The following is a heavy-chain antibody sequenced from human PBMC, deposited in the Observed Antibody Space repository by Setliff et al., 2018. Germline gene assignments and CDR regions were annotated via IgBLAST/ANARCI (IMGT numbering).Heavy chain of an antibody. CDR3: ARTCSGSGCYAGLES. D-gene: IGHD2-15*01. J-gene: IGHJ4*02. V-gene: IGHV3-30*09. Sequence: GGSLRLSCAASGFTFSTYRMHWVRQAPGKGLEWVAVIWDDGVKKYYADSVKGRFAISRDNAKSSLYLQMNSLRPEDTAVYYCARTCSGSGCYAGLESWGQGTPVTVSS. CDR1: GFTFSTYR. CDR2: IWDDGVKK.